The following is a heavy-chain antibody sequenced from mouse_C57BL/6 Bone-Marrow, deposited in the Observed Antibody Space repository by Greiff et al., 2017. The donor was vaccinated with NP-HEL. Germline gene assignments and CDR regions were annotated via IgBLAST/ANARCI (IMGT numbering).Heavy chain of an antibody. CDR2: INPNNGGT. J-gene: IGHJ1*03. D-gene: IGHD1-1*01. V-gene: IGHV1-18*01. CDR3: ARSHTTVVADWYFDV. Sequence: LVKPGASVKIPCKASGYTFTDYNMDWVKQSHGKSLEWIGDINPNNGGTIYNQKFKGKATLTVDKSSSTAYMELRSLTSEDTAVYYCARSHTTVVADWYFDVWGTGTTVTVSS. CDR1: GYTFTDYN.